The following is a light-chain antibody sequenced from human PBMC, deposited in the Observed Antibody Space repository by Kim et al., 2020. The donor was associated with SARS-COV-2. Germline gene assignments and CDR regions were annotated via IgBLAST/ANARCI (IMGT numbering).Light chain of an antibody. J-gene: IGLJ2*01. Sequence: ALGQKVRIKCQGYRLRSYYASWYQQKPGQAPVLVIYGKNNRPSGIPDRFSGSSSGNTASLTITGAQAEDEADYYCNSRDSSGNHLVFGGGTKLTVL. CDR2: GKN. CDR3: NSRDSSGNHLV. V-gene: IGLV3-19*01. CDR1: RLRSYY.